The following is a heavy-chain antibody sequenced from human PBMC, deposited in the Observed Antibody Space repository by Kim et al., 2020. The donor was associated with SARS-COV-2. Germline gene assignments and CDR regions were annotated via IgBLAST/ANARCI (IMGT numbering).Heavy chain of an antibody. D-gene: IGHD3-10*01. Sequence: FNPSLKGRLTISVDTSKNRVALGLSSVTAADTDVYYCARAGSGDAFDIWGQGTMVTVSS. J-gene: IGHJ3*02. V-gene: IGHV4-34*01. CDR3: ARAGSGDAFDI.